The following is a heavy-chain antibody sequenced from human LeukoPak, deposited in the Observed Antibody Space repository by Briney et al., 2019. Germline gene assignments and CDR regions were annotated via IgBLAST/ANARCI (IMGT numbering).Heavy chain of an antibody. V-gene: IGHV3-23*01. D-gene: IGHD3-16*01. CDR1: GFTFSTYA. CDR2: ISGSGGST. J-gene: IGHJ4*02. Sequence: GGSLRLSCAASGFTFSTYAMSWVRQAPGKGLEWVSAISGSGGSTYYADSVKGRFTISRDNSKNTLYLQMNSLRAEDTAVYYCARGPVAGGYFGYWGQGILVTVSS. CDR3: ARGPVAGGYFGY.